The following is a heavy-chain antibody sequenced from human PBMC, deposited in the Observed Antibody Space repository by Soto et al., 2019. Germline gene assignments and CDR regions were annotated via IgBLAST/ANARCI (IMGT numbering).Heavy chain of an antibody. CDR3: ARCSDFWSGYYTDYYYYMDF. J-gene: IGHJ6*03. D-gene: IGHD3-3*01. CDR1: GYTFTSYA. Sequence: GASVKVSCKASGYTFTSYAMHWVRQAPGQRLEWMGWINAGNGNTKYSQKFQGRVTITGDTSASTAYMELSSLRSEDTAVYYCARCSDFWSGYYTDYYYYMDFWGKGTTVTVSS. CDR2: INAGNGNT. V-gene: IGHV1-3*01.